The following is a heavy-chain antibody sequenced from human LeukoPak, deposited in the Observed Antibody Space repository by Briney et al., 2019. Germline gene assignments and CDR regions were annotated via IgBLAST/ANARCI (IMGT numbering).Heavy chain of an antibody. CDR3: ARGGCSSTSCYYQVDY. CDR1: GGSISSYY. CDR2: IYTSGST. J-gene: IGHJ4*02. V-gene: IGHV4-4*09. D-gene: IGHD2-2*01. Sequence: PSETLSLTCTVSGGSISSYYWSWIRQPPGKGLEWIGYIYTSGSTNYNPSLKSRVTISVDTSKNQFSLKLSSVTAADTAVYYCARGGCSSTSCYYQVDYWGQGTLVTVSS.